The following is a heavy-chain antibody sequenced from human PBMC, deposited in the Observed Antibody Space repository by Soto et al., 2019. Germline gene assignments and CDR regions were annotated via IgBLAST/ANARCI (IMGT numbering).Heavy chain of an antibody. J-gene: IGHJ4*02. CDR1: GYTFSRYG. D-gene: IGHD6-13*01. Sequence: QVQLVQSGAEVKKPGASVRVSCKASGYTFSRYGISWVRQAPGQGLEWMGWISGFNGNTKESEKLQGRVTLTTDTAANTAHMELRGLRSDATAVYYCARASAYSTPWSFDNWGQGTPVTVSS. V-gene: IGHV1-18*01. CDR2: ISGFNGNT. CDR3: ARASAYSTPWSFDN.